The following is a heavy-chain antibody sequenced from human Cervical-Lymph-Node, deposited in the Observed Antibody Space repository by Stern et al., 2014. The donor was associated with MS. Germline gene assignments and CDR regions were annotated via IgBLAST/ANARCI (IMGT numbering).Heavy chain of an antibody. V-gene: IGHV3-7*01. J-gene: IGHJ4*02. D-gene: IGHD1-1*01. CDR2: IKQDGSEK. CDR1: GFTFGSYW. CDR3: TRGQTTSEY. Sequence: QLVQSGGGLVQPGGSLTLSCAASGFTFGSYWMSWVRQAPGKGLEWVANIKQDGSEKYYVDSVKGRFIISRDNAKNSLYLQMNSLRVEDTAVYYCTRGQTTSEYWGQGTLVTVSS.